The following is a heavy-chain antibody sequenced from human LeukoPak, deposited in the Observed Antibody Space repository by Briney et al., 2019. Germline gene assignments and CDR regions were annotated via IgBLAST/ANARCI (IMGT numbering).Heavy chain of an antibody. J-gene: IGHJ4*02. V-gene: IGHV3-23*01. CDR3: ANKWLLRGGYFDY. Sequence: PGGSLRLSCAVSEFTFSNYAMNWVRQAPGKGLEWVSGITSSGGNTYYADSVKGRFTISGDNSKNTLYLQMNSLRAEDTAVYYCANKWLLRGGYFDYWGQGTLVTVSS. CDR1: EFTFSNYA. D-gene: IGHD3-22*01. CDR2: ITSSGGNT.